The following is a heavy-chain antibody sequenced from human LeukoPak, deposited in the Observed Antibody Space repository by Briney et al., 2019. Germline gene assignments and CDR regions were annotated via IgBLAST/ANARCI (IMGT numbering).Heavy chain of an antibody. D-gene: IGHD4-17*01. Sequence: GGSLRLSCGASGFIFTRYVMNWVRQSPGKGLEWVSGISGSGLSTFYADSVKGRFTISRDNSKNTLFLHMNSLRAEDTAVYYCAKDGDYGDYWHYNYMDVWGKGTTVTISS. CDR2: ISGSGLST. CDR3: AKDGDYGDYWHYNYMDV. J-gene: IGHJ6*03. V-gene: IGHV3-23*01. CDR1: GFIFTRYV.